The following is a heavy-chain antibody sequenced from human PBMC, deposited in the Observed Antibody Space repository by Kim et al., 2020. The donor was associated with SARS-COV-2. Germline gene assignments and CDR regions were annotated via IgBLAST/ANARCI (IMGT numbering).Heavy chain of an antibody. V-gene: IGHV3-64*01. Sequence: TNYTNSVKGRFTISRDNSTNTLCLQRGDLRADDMAVYYCARERGGYYFDYWGQGTLVTVSS. CDR2: T. D-gene: IGHD3-16*01. J-gene: IGHJ4*02. CDR3: ARERGGYYFDY.